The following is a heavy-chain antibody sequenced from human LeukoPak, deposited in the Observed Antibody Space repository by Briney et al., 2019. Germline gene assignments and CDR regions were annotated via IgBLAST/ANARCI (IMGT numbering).Heavy chain of an antibody. CDR1: GGSISSYY. J-gene: IGHJ6*02. D-gene: IGHD3-3*01. Sequence: SETLSLTCTVSGGSISSYYWSWIRQPPGKGLEWIGYIYYSGSTNYNPSLKGRVTISVDTSKNQFSLKLSSVTAADTAVYYCARGEAKDDFWSGYFNYYYYGMDVWGQGTTVTVSS. V-gene: IGHV4-59*01. CDR3: ARGEAKDDFWSGYFNYYYYGMDV. CDR2: IYYSGST.